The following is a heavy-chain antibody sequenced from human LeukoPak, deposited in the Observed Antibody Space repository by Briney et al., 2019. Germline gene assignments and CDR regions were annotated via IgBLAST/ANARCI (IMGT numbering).Heavy chain of an antibody. CDR2: IYSGGST. D-gene: IGHD6-19*01. V-gene: IGHV3-53*01. J-gene: IGHJ4*02. CDR3: ARGSRSSGWFDY. CDR1: GFTVSSNY. Sequence: HPGESLRLSCAASGFTVSSNYMSWVRQAPGKGLEWVSVIYSGGSTYYADSVKGRFTISRDNSKNTLYLQMNSLRAEDTAVYYCARGSRSSGWFDYWGQGTLVTVSS.